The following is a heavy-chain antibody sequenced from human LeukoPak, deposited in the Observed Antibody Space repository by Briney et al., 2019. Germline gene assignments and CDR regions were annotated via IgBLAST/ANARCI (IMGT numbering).Heavy chain of an antibody. Sequence: SETLSLTCTVSGGSISSGSYYWSWIRQPAGKGLEWIGRIYTSGSTNYNPSLKSRVTISVDTSKNQFSLKLSSVTAADTAVYYCARGRGGSITMVRGVKDFRYYYYMDVWGKGTTVTVSS. CDR1: GGSISSGSYY. D-gene: IGHD3-10*01. V-gene: IGHV4-61*02. CDR2: IYTSGST. J-gene: IGHJ6*03. CDR3: ARGRGGSITMVRGVKDFRYYYYMDV.